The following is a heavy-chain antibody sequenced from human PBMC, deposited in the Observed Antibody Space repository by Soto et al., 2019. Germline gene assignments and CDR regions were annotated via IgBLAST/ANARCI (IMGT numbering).Heavy chain of an antibody. V-gene: IGHV3-30-3*01. CDR2: ISYDGSNK. D-gene: IGHD2-15*01. CDR3: ARGSGHIVVDY. CDR1: GFTFSSYA. J-gene: IGHJ4*02. Sequence: QVQLVESGGGVVQPGRSLRLSCAASGFTFSSYAMHWVRQAPGKGLEWVAVISYDGSNKYYADSVKGRFTISRDNSKNTLYLQMNSLRAEDTAVYYCARGSGHIVVDYWGQGTLVTVSS.